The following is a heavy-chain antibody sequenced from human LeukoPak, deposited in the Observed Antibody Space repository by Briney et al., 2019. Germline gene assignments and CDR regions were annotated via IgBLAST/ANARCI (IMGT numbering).Heavy chain of an antibody. CDR1: GYTFTDYY. CDR3: AAAVNIVVVPAARDHYNWFDP. Sequence: ASVKVSCKVSGYTFTDYYMHWVQQAPGKGLEWMVLVDPEDCETIYAEKFQGRVTITADTSTDTAYMELSSLRSEDTAVYYCAAAVNIVVVPAARDHYNWFDPWGQGTLVTVSS. V-gene: IGHV1-69-2*01. J-gene: IGHJ5*02. CDR2: VDPEDCET. D-gene: IGHD2-2*01.